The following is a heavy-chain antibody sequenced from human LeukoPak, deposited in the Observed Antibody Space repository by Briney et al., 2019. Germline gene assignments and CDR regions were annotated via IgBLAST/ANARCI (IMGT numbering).Heavy chain of an antibody. J-gene: IGHJ4*02. V-gene: IGHV4-39*07. Sequence: SETVSLTCTVSGGSRSSSSYFWRSIRQPPGRVGGWIVSSYYSGSTYYTPYVKSRVTISVDTSKNQSSLKLSDVSGAGTDVYYCEDDRNWNYGGGLDYWGQGTLVTVSS. CDR2: SYYSGST. CDR3: EDDRNWNYGGGLDY. CDR1: GGSRSSSSYF. D-gene: IGHD1-7*01.